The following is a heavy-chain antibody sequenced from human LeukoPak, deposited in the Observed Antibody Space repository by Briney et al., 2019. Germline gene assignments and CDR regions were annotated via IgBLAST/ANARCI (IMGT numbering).Heavy chain of an antibody. J-gene: IGHJ4*02. CDR3: ARAPSPLAVGGTDY. V-gene: IGHV3-21*01. D-gene: IGHD6-19*01. Sequence: GGSLRLSCAASGFTFSSYSMNWVREAPGKGLEWVSSISSSSSYIYYADSVKGRCTISRDNAKNSLYLQMNSLRAEDTAVYYCARAPSPLAVGGTDYWGQGTLVTVSS. CDR2: ISSSSSYI. CDR1: GFTFSSYS.